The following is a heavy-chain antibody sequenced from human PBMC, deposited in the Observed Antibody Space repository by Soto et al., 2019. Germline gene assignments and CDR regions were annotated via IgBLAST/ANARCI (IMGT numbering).Heavy chain of an antibody. D-gene: IGHD3-3*01. Sequence: GWSLRLSCAASGFTFSSYAMSWVRQAPGKGLEWVSAISGSGGSTYYADSVKGRFTISRDNSKNTLYLQMNSLRAEDTAVYYCAKDTYYDFWSGYYTRDYYYYMDVWGKGTTVTVSS. CDR3: AKDTYYDFWSGYYTRDYYYYMDV. J-gene: IGHJ6*03. CDR1: GFTFSSYA. V-gene: IGHV3-23*01. CDR2: ISGSGGST.